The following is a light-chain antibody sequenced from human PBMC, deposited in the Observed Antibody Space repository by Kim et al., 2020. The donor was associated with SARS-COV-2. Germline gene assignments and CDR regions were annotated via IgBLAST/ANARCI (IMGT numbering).Light chain of an antibody. CDR2: GKN. J-gene: IGLJ3*02. CDR3: NSRDSSGNHRL. V-gene: IGLV3-19*01. CDR1: SLRSYY. Sequence: SSELTQDPAVSVALGQTVRITCQGDSLRSYYASWXQQKPGQAPVLVIYGKNNRPSGISDRFSGSSSGNTASLTITGDQAEDEADYYCNSRDSSGNHRLFG.